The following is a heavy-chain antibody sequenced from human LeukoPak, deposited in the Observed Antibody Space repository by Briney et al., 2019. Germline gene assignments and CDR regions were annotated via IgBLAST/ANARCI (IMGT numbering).Heavy chain of an antibody. CDR3: ARDQGGSPWD. CDR1: GGSVSSGSYY. CDR2: IYYSGST. J-gene: IGHJ4*02. D-gene: IGHD1-26*01. Sequence: SETLPLTCTVSGGSVSSGSYYWSWIRQPPGKGLEWIGYIYYSGSTNYNPSLKSRVTISVDTSKNQFSLKLSSVTAADTAVYYCARDQGGSPWDWGQGTLVTVSS. V-gene: IGHV4-61*01.